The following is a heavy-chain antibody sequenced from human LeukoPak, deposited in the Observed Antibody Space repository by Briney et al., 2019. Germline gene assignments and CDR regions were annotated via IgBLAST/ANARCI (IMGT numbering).Heavy chain of an antibody. CDR3: ARDREQWLVLNWYFDL. CDR1: GFTFSSYA. CDR2: ISYDGSNK. D-gene: IGHD6-19*01. V-gene: IGHV3-30-3*01. J-gene: IGHJ2*01. Sequence: PGRSLRLSCAASGFTFSSYAMHWVRQAPGKGLEWVAVISYDGSNKYYADSVKGRFTISRDNSKNTLYLQMNSLRAEDTAVYYCARDREQWLVLNWYFDLWGRGTLVTVSS.